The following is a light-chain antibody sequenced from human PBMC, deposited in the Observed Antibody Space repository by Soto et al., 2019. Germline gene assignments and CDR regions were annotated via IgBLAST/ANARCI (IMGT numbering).Light chain of an antibody. V-gene: IGKV3-20*01. CDR3: QQYGSSPLT. CDR2: GAS. Sequence: EIVLTQSPGTLSLSPGERATLSCRASQSVSNSRLAWYQQKPVQAPRLLIYGASSRATGIPDRFSGSGSGTDFTLTISRLEPEDLAVYYCQQYGSSPLTFGGGTKVDIK. CDR1: QSVSNSR. J-gene: IGKJ4*01.